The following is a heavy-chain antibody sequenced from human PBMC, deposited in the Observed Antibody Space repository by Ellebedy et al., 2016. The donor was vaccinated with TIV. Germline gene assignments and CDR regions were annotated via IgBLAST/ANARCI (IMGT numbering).Heavy chain of an antibody. CDR1: GFTFSTYW. J-gene: IGHJ3*01. CDR3: ARGGNWDLDY. V-gene: IGHV3-7*01. D-gene: IGHD7-27*01. CDR2: TKQDGSEK. Sequence: GESLKISCAASGFTFSTYWMGWVRQAAGKGLGWVANTKQDGSEKYYVDSVMGRFTISRDNAKNSLYLQMNSLRAEDTAVYYCARGGNWDLDYWGQGTMVTVSS.